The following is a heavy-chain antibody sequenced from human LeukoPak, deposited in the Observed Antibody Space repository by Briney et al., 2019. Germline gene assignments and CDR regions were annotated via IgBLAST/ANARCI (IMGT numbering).Heavy chain of an antibody. D-gene: IGHD4-17*01. V-gene: IGHV4-59*01. CDR2: IYYSGST. Sequence: SETLSLTCTVSGGSISSYYWSWIRQPPGKGLEWIGYIYYSGSTNYNPSLKSRVTISVDTSKNQFSLKLSSETAADTAVYYCARYSVTSDAFDIWGQGTMVTVSS. J-gene: IGHJ3*02. CDR1: GGSISSYY. CDR3: ARYSVTSDAFDI.